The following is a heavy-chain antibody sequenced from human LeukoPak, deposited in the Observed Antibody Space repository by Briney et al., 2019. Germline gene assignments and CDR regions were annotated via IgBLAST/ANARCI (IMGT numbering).Heavy chain of an antibody. J-gene: IGHJ6*02. V-gene: IGHV4-34*01. CDR1: GGSFSGYY. CDR3: ARGRAVAGPSRIKYYYYGMDV. D-gene: IGHD6-19*01. Sequence: SETLSLTCAVYGGSFSGYYWSWVRQPPGKGLEWIGEINHSGSTNYNPSLKSRVTISVDTSKNQFSLKLSSVTAADTAVYYCARGRAVAGPSRIKYYYYGMDVWGQGTTVTVSS. CDR2: INHSGST.